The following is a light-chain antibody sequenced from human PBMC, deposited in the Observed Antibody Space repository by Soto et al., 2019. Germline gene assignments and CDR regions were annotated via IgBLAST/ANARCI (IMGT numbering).Light chain of an antibody. J-gene: IGKJ4*01. CDR3: QQYKNWPLT. CDR1: QSVSSN. CDR2: GAS. Sequence: EIVMTQSPATLSVSTGERATLSCRASQSVSSNLAWYQQKPGQAPRLLIYGASTRATGIPARFSGSGSGTEFTLTISSLQSEDFAVYYCQQYKNWPLTFGGGTKVEIK. V-gene: IGKV3-15*01.